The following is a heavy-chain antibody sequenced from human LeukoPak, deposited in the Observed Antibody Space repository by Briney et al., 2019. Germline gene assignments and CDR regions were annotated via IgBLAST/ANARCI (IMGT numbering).Heavy chain of an antibody. CDR2: IRGSDGSA. CDR3: AKMAYDSSGYPY. CDR1: GFTFSSYA. J-gene: IGHJ4*02. V-gene: IGHV3-23*01. Sequence: GRSLRLSCAGSGFTFSSYALSWVRQAPGKGLEWVSSIRGSDGSAYYADSVKGRFTISRDNSKNTLYLQMNSLGAEDTAVYYCAKMAYDSSGYPYWGQGTLVTVSS. D-gene: IGHD3-22*01.